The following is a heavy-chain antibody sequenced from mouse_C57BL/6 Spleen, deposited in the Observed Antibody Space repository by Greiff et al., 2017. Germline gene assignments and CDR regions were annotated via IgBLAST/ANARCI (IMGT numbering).Heavy chain of an antibody. CDR3: ARGITTVVAPYAMDY. Sequence: EVQLQQSGAELVKPGASVKLSCTASGFNIKDYYMHWVKQRTEQGLEWIGRIDPEDGETKYAPKFQGKATLPADTSSNTAYLQLSSLTSEDTAVYYCARGITTVVAPYAMDYWGQGTSVTVSS. J-gene: IGHJ4*01. V-gene: IGHV14-2*01. CDR1: GFNIKDYY. D-gene: IGHD1-1*01. CDR2: IDPEDGET.